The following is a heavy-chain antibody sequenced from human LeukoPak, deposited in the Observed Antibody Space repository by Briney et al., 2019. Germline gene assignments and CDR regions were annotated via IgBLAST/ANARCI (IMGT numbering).Heavy chain of an antibody. V-gene: IGHV1-2*02. D-gene: IGHD3-9*01. J-gene: IGHJ4*02. Sequence: ASVKVSCKASGYSFTAYYMHWVRQAPGQGLEWMGWINPNSGGTNYAQKFQGRVTMTRDTSITTAYMEMSRLRSDDTALYYCARSPHILTGKNFDYWGQGTLVTVSS. CDR2: INPNSGGT. CDR3: ARSPHILTGKNFDY. CDR1: GYSFTAYY.